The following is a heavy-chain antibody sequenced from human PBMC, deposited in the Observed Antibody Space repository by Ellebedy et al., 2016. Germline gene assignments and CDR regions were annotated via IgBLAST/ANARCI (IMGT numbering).Heavy chain of an antibody. CDR2: ISSSSSTI. D-gene: IGHD4-23*01. CDR1: GFTFSSYS. Sequence: GGSLRLXCAASGFTFSSYSMNWVRQAPGKGLEWVSYISSSSSTIYYADSVKGRFTISRDNAKNSLYLQMNSLRAEDTAVYYCARIRWYGRYFDLWGRGTLVTVSS. J-gene: IGHJ2*01. V-gene: IGHV3-48*01. CDR3: ARIRWYGRYFDL.